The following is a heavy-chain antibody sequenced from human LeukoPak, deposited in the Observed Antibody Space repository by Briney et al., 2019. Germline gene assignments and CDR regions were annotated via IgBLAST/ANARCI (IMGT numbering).Heavy chain of an antibody. V-gene: IGHV3-21*01. Sequence: GGSLRLSCVVSGFTLSGHSINWVRQAPGKGLEWVSSISSSSSYIYYTDSVKGRFTISRDNAKNSLFLQMNSLSAEDTAVYYCARGRYNYGYISDCWGQGTLVTVSS. CDR3: ARGRYNYGYISDC. J-gene: IGHJ4*02. CDR2: ISSSSSYI. D-gene: IGHD5-18*01. CDR1: GFTLSGHS.